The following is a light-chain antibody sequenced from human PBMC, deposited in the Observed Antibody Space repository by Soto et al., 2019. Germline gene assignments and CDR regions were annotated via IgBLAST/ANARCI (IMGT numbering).Light chain of an antibody. CDR3: AAWDASLNGPV. J-gene: IGLJ2*01. V-gene: IGLV1-44*01. Sequence: QSVLGQPPSASGTPGQRVIISCSGSNSNIGRNTVNWYQLLPGTAPKLLIYTNNQRPSGVPDRFSASKSGTSASLAISGLQSEDEADYYCAAWDASLNGPVFGGGTQLTVL. CDR2: TNN. CDR1: NSNIGRNT.